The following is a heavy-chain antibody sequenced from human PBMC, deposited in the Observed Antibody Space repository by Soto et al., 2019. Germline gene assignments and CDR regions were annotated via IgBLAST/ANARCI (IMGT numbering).Heavy chain of an antibody. CDR2: IRSKAYVGTT. V-gene: IGHV3-49*04. D-gene: IGHD3-16*02. Sequence: GGSLRLSCTASGFTFGDYAMSWVRQAPGKGLEWVGFIRSKAYVGTTEYAASVKGRFTISRDDSKSIAYLQMNSLKTEDTAVYYCTRVLAPLITFGGVIVIPDAFDIWGQETVVTISS. CDR3: TRVLAPLITFGGVIVIPDAFDI. J-gene: IGHJ3*02. CDR1: GFTFGDYA.